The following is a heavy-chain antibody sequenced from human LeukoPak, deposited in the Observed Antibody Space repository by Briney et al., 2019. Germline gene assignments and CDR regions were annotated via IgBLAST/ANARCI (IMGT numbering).Heavy chain of an antibody. CDR3: ARVGTVAGTRYYFDY. CDR1: GYTFTGYY. D-gene: IGHD6-19*01. J-gene: IGHJ4*02. CDR2: INPNSGGT. Sequence: GASVKVSCKASGYTFTGYYMHWVRQAPGQGLEWMGWINPNSGGTNYAQKFQGRVTMTRDTSISTAYMELSRLRSDDTAMYYCARVGTVAGTRYYFDYWGQGTLVTVSS. V-gene: IGHV1-2*02.